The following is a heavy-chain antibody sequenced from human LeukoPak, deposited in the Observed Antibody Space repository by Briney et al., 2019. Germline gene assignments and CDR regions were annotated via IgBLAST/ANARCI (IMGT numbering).Heavy chain of an antibody. CDR1: GGTFSSYA. D-gene: IGHD2-2*01. CDR2: IIPIFGTA. Sequence: ASVKVSCKASGGTFSSYAISWVRQAPGQGLEWMGGIIPIFGTANYAQKFQGRVTITADESMSTAYSELSSLNLQHTAVYYCVGQLLRKSFDYWGQGTLVTVSS. J-gene: IGHJ4*02. CDR3: VGQLLRKSFDY. V-gene: IGHV1-69*13.